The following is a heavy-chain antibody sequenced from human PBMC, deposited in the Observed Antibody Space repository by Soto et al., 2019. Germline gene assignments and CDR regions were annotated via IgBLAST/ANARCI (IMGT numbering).Heavy chain of an antibody. D-gene: IGHD6-6*01. J-gene: IGHJ5*02. Sequence: SETLSLTCTVSGGSISGSSYYWGWIRQPPGKGLEWIGSIYYSGSTYYNPPLKSRVTISVDTSKNQFSLKLSSVTAADTAVYYCARLGAARRSWFDPWGQGTLVTVSS. CDR3: ARLGAARRSWFDP. CDR1: GGSISGSSYY. V-gene: IGHV4-39*01. CDR2: IYYSGST.